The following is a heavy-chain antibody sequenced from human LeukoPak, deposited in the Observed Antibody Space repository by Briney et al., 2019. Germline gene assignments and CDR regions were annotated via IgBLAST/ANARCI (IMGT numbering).Heavy chain of an antibody. J-gene: IGHJ6*02. CDR2: IYYSGST. V-gene: IGHV4-59*08. CDR1: GGSISSYY. Sequence: SETLSLTCTVSGGSISSYYWSWIRQPPGKGLEWIGYIYYSGSTNYNPSLKSRVTISVDTSKNQFSLKLSSVTAADTAVYYCASQTTVTTGVYYYYGMDVWARGPRSPSP. CDR3: ASQTTVTTGVYYYYGMDV. D-gene: IGHD4-17*01.